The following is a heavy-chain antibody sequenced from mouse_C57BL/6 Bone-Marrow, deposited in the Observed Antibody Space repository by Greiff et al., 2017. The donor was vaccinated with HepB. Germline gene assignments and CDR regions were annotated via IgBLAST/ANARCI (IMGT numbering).Heavy chain of an antibody. J-gene: IGHJ2*01. CDR1: GFTFSSYG. V-gene: IGHV5-6*02. CDR3: ARDDYDYFDY. D-gene: IGHD2-4*01. CDR2: ISSGGSYT. Sequence: DVMLVESGGDLVKPGGSLKLSCAASGFTFSSYGMSWVRQTPDKRLEWVATISSGGSYTYYPDSVKGRFTISRDNAKNTLYLQMSSLKSEDTAMYYCARDDYDYFDYWGQGTTLTVSS.